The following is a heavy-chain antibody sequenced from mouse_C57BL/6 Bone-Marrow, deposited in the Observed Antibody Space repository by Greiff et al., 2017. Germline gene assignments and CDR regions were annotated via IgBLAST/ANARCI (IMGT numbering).Heavy chain of an antibody. J-gene: IGHJ3*01. D-gene: IGHD4-1*02. Sequence: VQLQQPGAELVKPGASVKMSCKASGYTFTSYWITWVKQRPGQGLEWIGDIYPGSGSTNYNEKLKSKATLTVDTSSSTAYMLLNNLTSEGSAVYYGARSNWEMVAYWGQGALVAGSA. CDR1: GYTFTSYW. CDR2: IYPGSGST. CDR3: ARSNWEMVAY. V-gene: IGHV1-55*01.